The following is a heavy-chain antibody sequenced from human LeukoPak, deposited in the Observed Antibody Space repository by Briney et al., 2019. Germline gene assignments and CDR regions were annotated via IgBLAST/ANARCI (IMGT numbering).Heavy chain of an antibody. D-gene: IGHD1-1*01. CDR1: GFTFSSYS. J-gene: IGHJ4*02. CDR3: ARCTTGGTFGSLREIKRSREIDY. Sequence: GGSLRLSCAASGFTFSSYSMNWVRQAPGKGLEWVSSISSSSSNIYYADSVKGRFTISRDNAKNSLYLQMNSLRVEDTAVYYCARCTTGGTFGSLREIKRSREIDYWGQGTLVTVSP. CDR2: ISSSSSNI. V-gene: IGHV3-21*01.